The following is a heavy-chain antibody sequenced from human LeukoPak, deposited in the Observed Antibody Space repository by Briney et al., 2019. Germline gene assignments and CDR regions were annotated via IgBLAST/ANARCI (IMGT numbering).Heavy chain of an antibody. Sequence: ASVKVSCKASGYTFTGYYMHWVRQATGQGLEWMGWINPNSGNTDYAQKFQGRVTMTTDTSTSTAYMELRSLRSDDTAVYYCARGPMFPDYWGQGTLVTVSS. D-gene: IGHD3-10*02. J-gene: IGHJ4*02. CDR2: INPNSGNT. CDR1: GYTFTGYY. CDR3: ARGPMFPDY. V-gene: IGHV1-2*02.